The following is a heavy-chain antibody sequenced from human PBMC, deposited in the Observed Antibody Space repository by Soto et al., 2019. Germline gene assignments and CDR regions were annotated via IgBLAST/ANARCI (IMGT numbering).Heavy chain of an antibody. CDR3: ARVESLLTKQYYFDS. J-gene: IGHJ4*02. D-gene: IGHD3-9*01. CDR2: IYTTGST. V-gene: IGHV4-4*07. Sequence: SETLSLTCNVSGGSISRYYWSWIRQPAGKGLEWIGRIYTTGSTNYNPSLKSRVTMSVDTSKNQLSLKLTSVTAADTAVYCCARVESLLTKQYYFDSWGQGTLVTVSS. CDR1: GGSISRYY.